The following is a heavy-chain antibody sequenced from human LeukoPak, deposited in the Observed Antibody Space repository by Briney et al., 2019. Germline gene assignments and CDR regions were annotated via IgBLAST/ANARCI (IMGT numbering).Heavy chain of an antibody. Sequence: PGGSLRLSCAASGFTFSSYSMSWVRQAPGKGLEWVSSISISSNYIYYADSVKGRFTISRDNAKNSLYLQMNSLRAEDTAVYYCARDPPQWVVKDCWGQGTLVTVSS. CDR2: ISISSNYI. J-gene: IGHJ4*02. CDR3: ARDPPQWVVKDC. D-gene: IGHD6-19*01. CDR1: GFTFSSYS. V-gene: IGHV3-21*01.